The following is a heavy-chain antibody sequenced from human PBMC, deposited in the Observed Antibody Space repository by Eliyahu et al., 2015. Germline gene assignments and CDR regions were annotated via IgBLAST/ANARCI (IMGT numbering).Heavy chain of an antibody. V-gene: IGHV3-74*01. CDR2: INSDGSST. Sequence: EVQLVESGGGLVQPGGSLRLSCAASGFTXXSYWMHWVRQAPGKGLVWVXRINSDGSSTSYADSVKGRFTISRDNAKNTLYLQMNSLRAEDTAVYYCARGFSRYSSGSVGHWGQGTLVTVSS. J-gene: IGHJ4*02. CDR3: ARGFSRYSSGSVGH. CDR1: GFTXXSYW. D-gene: IGHD3-22*01.